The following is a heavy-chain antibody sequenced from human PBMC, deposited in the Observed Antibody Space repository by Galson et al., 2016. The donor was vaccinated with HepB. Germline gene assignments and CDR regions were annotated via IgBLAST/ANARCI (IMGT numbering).Heavy chain of an antibody. CDR2: IKGDGRHT. CDR3: ARDNDGYSFEF. Sequence: SLRLSCAASGFTFSRHWMHWARQAPGKGLVWVSRIKGDGRHTVYADSVQGRFSISRDNAKNTLCLQMNSLRAEDTAVYYCARDNDGYSFEFWGHGTLVTVSS. D-gene: IGHD5-18*01. CDR1: GFTFSRHW. V-gene: IGHV3-74*01. J-gene: IGHJ4*01.